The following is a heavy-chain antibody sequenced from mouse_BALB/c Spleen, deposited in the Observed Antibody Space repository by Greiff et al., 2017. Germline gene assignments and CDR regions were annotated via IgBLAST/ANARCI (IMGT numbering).Heavy chain of an antibody. Sequence: DVHLVESGGGLVKPGGSLKLSCAASGFTFSDYYMYWVRQTPEKRLEWVATISDGGSYTYYPDSVKGRFTISRDNAKNNLYLQMSSLKSEDTAMYYCARGEGNYAMDYWGQGTSVTVSS. CDR1: GFTFSDYY. CDR3: ARGEGNYAMDY. J-gene: IGHJ4*01. V-gene: IGHV5-4*02. CDR2: ISDGGSYT.